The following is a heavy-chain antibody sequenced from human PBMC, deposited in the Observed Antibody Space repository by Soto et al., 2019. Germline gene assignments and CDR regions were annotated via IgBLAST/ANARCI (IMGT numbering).Heavy chain of an antibody. V-gene: IGHV1-18*01. CDR2: ISGYNDNT. J-gene: IGHJ4*02. CDR3: ARLHTSPPFMITFGGVIGGDFDY. CDR1: GYTFITYD. Sequence: QVQLVQSGGEVKRPRASVKVSCKASGYTFITYDITWVRQAPGQGLEWMGWISGYNDNTNYAQKFQGRVTMTTDTSTSTAYMELRSLRSDDTAVYYCARLHTSPPFMITFGGVIGGDFDYWGQGTLVTVSS. D-gene: IGHD3-16*02.